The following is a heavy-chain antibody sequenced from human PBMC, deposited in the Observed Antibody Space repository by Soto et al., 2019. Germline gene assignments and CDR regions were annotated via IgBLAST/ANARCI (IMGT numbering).Heavy chain of an antibody. D-gene: IGHD5-18*01. CDR2: IIPIFGTT. CDR1: GGSFTYT. Sequence: SVKVSCKASGGSFTYTLSWVRQAPGQGIEWMGGIIPIFGTTNYAEKFQGRVTITAEESTKTAYMELSTLRSEDTAVYYCARLHSHGTYGMDVWGQGTTVTVSS. J-gene: IGHJ6*02. CDR3: ARLHSHGTYGMDV. V-gene: IGHV1-69*13.